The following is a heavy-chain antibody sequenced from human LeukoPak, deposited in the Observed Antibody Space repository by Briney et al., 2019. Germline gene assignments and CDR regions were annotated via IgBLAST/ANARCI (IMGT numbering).Heavy chain of an antibody. CDR1: GFTFSSDG. J-gene: IGHJ4*02. CDR3: AKERGDYEEFDY. V-gene: IGHV3-30*02. Sequence: GGSLRLSCAASGFTFSSDGMHWVRQAPGKGLEWVAFIRYDGSNKYYADSVKGRFTISRDNSKNTLYLQMNSLRAEDTAVYYCAKERGDYEEFDYWGQGTLVTVSS. D-gene: IGHD4-17*01. CDR2: IRYDGSNK.